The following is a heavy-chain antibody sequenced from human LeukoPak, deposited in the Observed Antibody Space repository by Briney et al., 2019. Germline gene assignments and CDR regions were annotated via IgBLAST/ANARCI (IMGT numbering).Heavy chain of an antibody. Sequence: GGSLRLSCAASGFFFSSYWMSWVRQAPGKGLEWVANIKQDGSEKYYVDSVKGRFTISRDNAKNSLNLQMNSLRAEDTAVYYCTRHVRFEGVDYWGQGTLVTVSS. D-gene: IGHD3-3*01. CDR1: GFFFSSYW. J-gene: IGHJ4*02. CDR2: IKQDGSEK. CDR3: TRHVRFEGVDY. V-gene: IGHV3-7*01.